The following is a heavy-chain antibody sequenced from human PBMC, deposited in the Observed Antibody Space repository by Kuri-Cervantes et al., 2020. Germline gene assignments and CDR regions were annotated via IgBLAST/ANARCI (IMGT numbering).Heavy chain of an antibody. CDR1: GFTFSSYA. Sequence: GGSLRLSCAASGFTFSSYAMSWVRQAPGKGLEWVSAISGSGGSTYYADSVKGRFTISRDNSKNTLYLQMNSLRAEDTAVYYCARPAGDYDILTGYDYWGQGTLVPSPQ. D-gene: IGHD3-9*01. CDR3: ARPAGDYDILTGYDY. V-gene: IGHV3-23*01. CDR2: ISGSGGST. J-gene: IGHJ4*02.